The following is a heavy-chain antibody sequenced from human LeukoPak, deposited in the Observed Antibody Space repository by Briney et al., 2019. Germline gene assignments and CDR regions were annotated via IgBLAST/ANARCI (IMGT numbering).Heavy chain of an antibody. J-gene: IGHJ4*02. Sequence: GASVKVSCKASGYTFTSYDINWVRQATGQGLEWMGWMNPNSGNTNYAQKLQGRVTMTTDTSTSTAYMELRSLRSDDTAVYYCAREKGYSSGWETDYWGQGTLVTVSS. V-gene: IGHV1-18*01. CDR2: MNPNSGNT. CDR3: AREKGYSSGWETDY. CDR1: GYTFTSYD. D-gene: IGHD6-19*01.